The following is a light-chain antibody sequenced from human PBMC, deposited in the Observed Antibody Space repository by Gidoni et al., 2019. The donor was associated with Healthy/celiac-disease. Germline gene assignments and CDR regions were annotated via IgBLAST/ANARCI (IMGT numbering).Light chain of an antibody. Sequence: EIVLTQSPATLSLSPGERATPSCRAGQSVSSYLAWYQQKPGQAPRLLIYDASNRATGIPARFSGSGSGTDFTLTISSLEPEDFAVYYCQQRSNWPLTFGGGTKVEIK. J-gene: IGKJ4*01. CDR2: DAS. CDR1: QSVSSY. CDR3: QQRSNWPLT. V-gene: IGKV3-11*01.